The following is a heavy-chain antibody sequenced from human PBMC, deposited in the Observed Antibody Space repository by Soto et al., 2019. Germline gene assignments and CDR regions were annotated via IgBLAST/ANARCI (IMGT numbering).Heavy chain of an antibody. V-gene: IGHV4-34*01. CDR3: ARMAGPWYFDL. Sequence: PSETLSLTCAVHGGSFSGFYWTWIRQPPGKGLEWIGEINHSGSSNYNPPLKSRVTMSLDTSRNQFSLSLNSVTAADTAVYYCARMAGPWYFDLWCRGTLVTVSS. J-gene: IGHJ2*01. CDR1: GGSFSGFY. CDR2: INHSGSS.